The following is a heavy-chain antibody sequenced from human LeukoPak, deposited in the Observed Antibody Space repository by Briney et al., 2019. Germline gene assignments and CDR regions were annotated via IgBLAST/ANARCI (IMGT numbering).Heavy chain of an antibody. CDR1: RFTFSRYG. CDR3: AKSGGYSAGGFDP. D-gene: IGHD3-22*01. Sequence: GRSLRLSCAASRFTFSRYGMHWVRQAPGKGLEWVAVISFDGSNKYYTDSVKGRFTISRDNSKNTLYLQMNSLRAEDTAVYYCAKSGGYSAGGFDPWGQGTLVTVSS. CDR2: ISFDGSNK. V-gene: IGHV3-30*18. J-gene: IGHJ5*02.